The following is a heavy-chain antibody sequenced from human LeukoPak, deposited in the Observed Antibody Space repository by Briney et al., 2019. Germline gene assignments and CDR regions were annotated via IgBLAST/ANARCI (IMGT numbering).Heavy chain of an antibody. CDR1: GYRFTSYW. V-gene: IGHV5-51*01. J-gene: IGHJ4*02. D-gene: IGHD6-13*01. CDR2: IYPGDSDT. Sequence: GASLKISCKGSGYRFTSYWIGWVRQLPGKGLEWMGIIYPGDSDTRYSPSFQGQVTISADKSISTAYLQWSSLKASDTAMYYCARVADPGIAAAGISPSDYWGQGTLVTVS. CDR3: ARVADPGIAAAGISPSDY.